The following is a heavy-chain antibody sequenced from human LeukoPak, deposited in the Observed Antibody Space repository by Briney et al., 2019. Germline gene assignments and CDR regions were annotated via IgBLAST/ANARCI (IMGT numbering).Heavy chain of an antibody. CDR3: ARDSSTIVLPNLLWFGESLGSRAFDI. D-gene: IGHD3-10*01. Sequence: GGSLRLSCAASGFTFSSYAMHWVRQAPGKGLEWVAVISYDGSNKYYADSVKGRFTISRDNSKNTLYLQMNSLRAEDTAVYYCARDSSTIVLPNLLWFGESLGSRAFDIWGQGTMVTVSS. V-gene: IGHV3-30-3*01. CDR2: ISYDGSNK. CDR1: GFTFSSYA. J-gene: IGHJ3*02.